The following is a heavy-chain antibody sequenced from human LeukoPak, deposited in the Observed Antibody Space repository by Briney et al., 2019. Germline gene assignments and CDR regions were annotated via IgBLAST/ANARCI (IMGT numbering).Heavy chain of an antibody. CDR3: ARHGDTAISLNY. V-gene: IGHV4-39*01. CDR1: GGSISSSSYY. Sequence: SETLSLTCTVSGGSISSSSYYWGWIRQPPGKGLEWIGSIYSSGNTYYNPSLKSRVTISVDTPKDQFSLKLSSVTAADTAVYFCARHGDTAISLNYWGQGTLVTVSS. J-gene: IGHJ4*02. D-gene: IGHD5-18*01. CDR2: IYSSGNT.